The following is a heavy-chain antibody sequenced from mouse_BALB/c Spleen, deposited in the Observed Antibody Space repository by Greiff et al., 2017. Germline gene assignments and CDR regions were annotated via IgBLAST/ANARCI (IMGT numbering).Heavy chain of an antibody. CDR2: IYPGNSDT. Sequence: VHVKQSGTVLARPGASVKMSCKASGYTFTSYWMHWVKQRPGQGLEWIGAIYPGNSDTSYNQKFKGKANLTAVTSTSTAYMELSSLTNEDSAVYYCTRYYYGSSYDAMDYWGQGTSVTVSS. D-gene: IGHD1-1*01. V-gene: IGHV1-5*01. CDR1: GYTFTSYW. CDR3: TRYYYGSSYDAMDY. J-gene: IGHJ4*01.